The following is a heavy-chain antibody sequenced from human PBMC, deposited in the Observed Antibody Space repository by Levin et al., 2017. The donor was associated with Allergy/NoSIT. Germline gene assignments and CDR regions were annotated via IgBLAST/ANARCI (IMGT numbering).Heavy chain of an antibody. D-gene: IGHD6-19*01. CDR1: GFTFSSYA. J-gene: IGHJ3*02. CDR3: ARDAQSNAFDI. Sequence: GGSLRLSCAASGFTFSSYAMHWVRQAPGKGLEWVAVISYDGSNKYYADSVKGRFTISRDNSKNTLYLQMNSLRAEDTAVYYCARDAQSNAFDIWGQGTMVTVSS. V-gene: IGHV3-30*04. CDR2: ISYDGSNK.